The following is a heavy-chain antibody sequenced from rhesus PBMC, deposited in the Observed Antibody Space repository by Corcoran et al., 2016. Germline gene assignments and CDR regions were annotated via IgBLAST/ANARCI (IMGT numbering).Heavy chain of an antibody. CDR2: ISERGGTT. V-gene: IGHV3-100*02. Sequence: DVQLLESGGGLVKPGGSRRLSWVAYGSPFSSYDIPLVPPAPGKGREGGEVISERGGTTYYADSVKGRFTISRDNAKNSLFLQMNSLRAEDTAVYYCTIAAAIFDYWGQGVLVTVSS. CDR1: GSPFSSYD. D-gene: IGHD6-31*01. CDR3: TIAAAIFDY. J-gene: IGHJ4*01.